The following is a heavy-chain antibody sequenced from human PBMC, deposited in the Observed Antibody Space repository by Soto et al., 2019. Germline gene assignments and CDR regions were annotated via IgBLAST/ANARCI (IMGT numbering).Heavy chain of an antibody. D-gene: IGHD3-10*01. J-gene: IGHJ3*01. CDR2: IYYIGST. CDR3: ARYFMVRGVMSAFDL. CDR1: GGSISSGGYY. V-gene: IGHV4-31*03. Sequence: QVQLQESGPGLAKPSQTLSLTCTVYGGSISSGGYYWSWIRKHPEKALEWIGYIYYIGSTYYNPSLKSRVTISVDTSKNQFSLKLSSVTAADTAVYYCARYFMVRGVMSAFDLWGQGTMVTVSS.